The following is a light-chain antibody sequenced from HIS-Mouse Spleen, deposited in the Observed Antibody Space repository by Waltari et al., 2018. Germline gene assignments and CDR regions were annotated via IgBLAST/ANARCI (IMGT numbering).Light chain of an antibody. CDR3: MQGTHWLLT. CDR2: KVS. Sequence: DVVMTQSPLSLPVTLGQPASISCRSSQSLVHSDGNTYLNWFQQRPGQSPRRLIYKVSNRDSGVPDRFSGSGSGTDFTLKISRVEAEDVGVYYCMQGTHWLLTFGGGTKLEIK. J-gene: IGKJ4*01. CDR1: QSLVHSDGNTY. V-gene: IGKV2-30*02.